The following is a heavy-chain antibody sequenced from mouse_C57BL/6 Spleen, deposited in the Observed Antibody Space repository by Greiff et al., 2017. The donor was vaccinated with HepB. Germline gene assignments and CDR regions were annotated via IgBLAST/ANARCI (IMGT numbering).Heavy chain of an antibody. CDR1: GYTFTSYW. CDR2: IDPSDSYT. CDR3: AREGERRHWCAY. V-gene: IGHV1-50*01. Sequence: QVQLQQPGAELVKPGASVKLSCKASGYTFTSYWMQWVKQRPGQGLEWIGEIDPSDSYTNYNQKFKGKATLTVETSSSTAYMQLSSLTSEDSAVYYCAREGERRHWCAYWGKGALVTVSA. D-gene: IGHD3-2*02. J-gene: IGHJ3*01.